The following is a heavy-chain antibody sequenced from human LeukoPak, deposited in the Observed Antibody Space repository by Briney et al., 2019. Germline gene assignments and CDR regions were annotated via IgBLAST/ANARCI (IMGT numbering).Heavy chain of an antibody. CDR2: IRYDGSNK. CDR3: PKPLLTPGN. V-gene: IGHV3-30*02. Sequence: GGSLRLSCAASGFAFSSYGMHWVRQAPGKGLEWVAFIRYDGSNKYYADSVRGRFTISRDNSRNALYLQLSRLRVDDTAFYYCPKPLLTPGNWGPGTLVTVSS. CDR1: GFAFSSYG. D-gene: IGHD4-23*01. J-gene: IGHJ4*02.